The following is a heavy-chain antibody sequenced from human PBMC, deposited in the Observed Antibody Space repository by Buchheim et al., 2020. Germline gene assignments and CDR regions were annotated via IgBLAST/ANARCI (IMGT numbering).Heavy chain of an antibody. CDR1: GFTFSSYD. Sequence: VQLVESGGDLVQPGGSLRLSCAASGFTFSSYDMHWVRQAPGKGLEWVAVISYDGSNKYYPDSVKGRFTISRDNSKNTLYLQMNSLRPEDTAVYDCAKTLGYCSGGSCYGFDHWGQGTL. CDR3: AKTLGYCSGGSCYGFDH. D-gene: IGHD2-15*01. V-gene: IGHV3-30*18. CDR2: ISYDGSNK. J-gene: IGHJ4*02.